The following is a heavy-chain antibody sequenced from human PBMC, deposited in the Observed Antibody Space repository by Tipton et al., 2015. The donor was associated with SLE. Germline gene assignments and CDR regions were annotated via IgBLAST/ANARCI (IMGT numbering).Heavy chain of an antibody. CDR3: ARDYSSGYFDY. J-gene: IGHJ4*02. D-gene: IGHD6-19*01. CDR1: GGSISSGSYY. Sequence: LRLSCTVSGGSISSGSYYWSWIRQPAGKGLEWIGHIYTSGSTNYNPSLKSRVTISVDTSKNQFSLKLSSVTAADTAVYYCARDYSSGYFDYWGQGTLVTVSS. CDR2: IYTSGST. V-gene: IGHV4-61*09.